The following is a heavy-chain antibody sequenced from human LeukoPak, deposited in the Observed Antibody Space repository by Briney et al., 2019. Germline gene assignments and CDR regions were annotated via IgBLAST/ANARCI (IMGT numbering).Heavy chain of an antibody. CDR3: ARGQARLAWFDP. J-gene: IGHJ5*02. D-gene: IGHD6-19*01. V-gene: IGHV4-34*01. Sequence: PSETLSLTCAVYGGSSSGYYWSWIRQPPGKGLEWIGEINHSGSTNYNPSLKSRVTISVDTSKNQFSLNLSSVTAADTAVYYCARGQARLAWFDPWGQGTLVTVSS. CDR1: GGSSSGYY. CDR2: INHSGST.